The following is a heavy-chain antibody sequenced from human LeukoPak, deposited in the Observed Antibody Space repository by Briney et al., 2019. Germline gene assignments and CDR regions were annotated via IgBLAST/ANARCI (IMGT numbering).Heavy chain of an antibody. CDR2: IYSGGST. J-gene: IGHJ5*02. Sequence: GGSLRLSCAASGFTVCSNYMSWVRQAPGKGLEWVSVIYSGGSTYYADSVKGRFTISRDNSKNTLYLQMNSLRAEDTAVYYCARGAPYCSSTSCYVNWFDPWGQGTLVTVSS. CDR1: GFTVCSNY. CDR3: ARGAPYCSSTSCYVNWFDP. V-gene: IGHV3-53*01. D-gene: IGHD2-2*01.